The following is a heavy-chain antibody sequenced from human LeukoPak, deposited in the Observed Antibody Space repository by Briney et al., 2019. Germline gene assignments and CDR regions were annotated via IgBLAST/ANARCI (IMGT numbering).Heavy chain of an antibody. CDR1: GFTFDDYA. CDR2: ISWNSGSI. V-gene: IGHV3-9*01. Sequence: GGSLRLSCAASGFTFDDYAMHWVRQAPGKGLEWVSGISWNSGSIGYADSVKGRFTISRDNAKNSLYLQMNSLRAEDTALYYCAKTLYSGSYVDAFDIWGQGTMVTVSS. D-gene: IGHD1-26*01. CDR3: AKTLYSGSYVDAFDI. J-gene: IGHJ3*02.